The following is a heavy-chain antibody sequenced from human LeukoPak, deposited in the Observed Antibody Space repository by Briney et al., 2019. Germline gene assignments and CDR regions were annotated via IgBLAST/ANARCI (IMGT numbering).Heavy chain of an antibody. J-gene: IGHJ4*02. CDR1: GFTFSSYA. Sequence: GGSLSLSYAASGFTFSSYAMSWVRQAPGKGLEWVSAISGSGGSTYYADSVKGRFTISRDNSKNTLYLQMNSLRAEDTAVYYCANQDSSGYYLSGYFDYWGQGTLVTVSS. CDR2: ISGSGGST. D-gene: IGHD3-22*01. CDR3: ANQDSSGYYLSGYFDY. V-gene: IGHV3-23*01.